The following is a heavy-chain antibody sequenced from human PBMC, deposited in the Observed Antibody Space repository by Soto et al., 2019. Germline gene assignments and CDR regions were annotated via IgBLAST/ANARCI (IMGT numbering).Heavy chain of an antibody. CDR1: GYTFSNEA. CDR3: ARKDYYGSGTYHFDY. CDR2: VSAYNGNT. V-gene: IGHV1-18*01. J-gene: IGHJ4*02. Sequence: GASVKVSCKASGYTFSNEAITWVRQAPGQGLEWMGWVSAYNGNTNYAQKFKGRVTMTTDTSTSTAYMEVRSLRYDDTAVYFCARKDYYGSGTYHFDYWGQGTLVTVSS. D-gene: IGHD3-10*01.